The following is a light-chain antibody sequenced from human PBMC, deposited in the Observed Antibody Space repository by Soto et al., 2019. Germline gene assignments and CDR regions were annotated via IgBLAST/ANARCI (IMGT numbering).Light chain of an antibody. V-gene: IGLV2-14*01. Sequence: QSVLTQPASVSGSPGQSITISCTGSSSDVGANNYVSWYQHHPGRAPKLMIYDVSERPSGISDRFSGSKSGNTASLTISGLQNEDEADYYCSSYTSSSNYVFGTGTKLTVL. CDR1: SSDVGANNY. CDR2: DVS. J-gene: IGLJ1*01. CDR3: SSYTSSSNYV.